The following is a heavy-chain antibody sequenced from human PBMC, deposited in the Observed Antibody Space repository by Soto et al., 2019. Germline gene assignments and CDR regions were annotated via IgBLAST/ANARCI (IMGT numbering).Heavy chain of an antibody. CDR3: ARRRGMTTVKNWFDP. V-gene: IGHV4-30-4*01. D-gene: IGHD4-4*01. Sequence: ASETLSLTCTVSGGSISSGDYYWSWIRQPPGKGLEWIGYIYYSGSTYYNPSLESRVTISVDTSKNQFSLKLSSVTAADTAVYYCARRRGMTTVKNWFDPWGQGTLVTVSS. CDR2: IYYSGST. CDR1: GGSISSGDYY. J-gene: IGHJ5*02.